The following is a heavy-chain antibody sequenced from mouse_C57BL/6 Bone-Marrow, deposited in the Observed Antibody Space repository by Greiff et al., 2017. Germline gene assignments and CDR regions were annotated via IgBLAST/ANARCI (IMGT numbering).Heavy chain of an antibody. CDR2: IYPGDGDT. J-gene: IGHJ2*01. D-gene: IGHD2-3*01. V-gene: IGHV1-80*01. CDR1: GYAFSSYW. Sequence: QVQLKESGAELVKPGASVKISCKASGYAFSSYWMNWVKQRPGKGLEWIGQIYPGDGDTNYNGKFKGKATLTADKSSSTAYMQLSSLTSEDSAVYFCAREGGWLLPDYWGQGTTLTVSS. CDR3: AREGGWLLPDY.